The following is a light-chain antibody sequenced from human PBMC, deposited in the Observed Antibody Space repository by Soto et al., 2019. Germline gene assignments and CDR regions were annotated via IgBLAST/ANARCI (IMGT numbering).Light chain of an antibody. CDR3: QQYNNFWT. CDR1: QSVSSN. V-gene: IGKV3-15*01. Sequence: EIVMTQSPATLSVSPGETATLSCWASQSVSSNLAWYQQKPGQAPRLLIYGASTRATDIPARFSGSGSGTEFNLTISSLQSEDFAVYYCQQYNNFWTFGQGTKVEIK. CDR2: GAS. J-gene: IGKJ1*01.